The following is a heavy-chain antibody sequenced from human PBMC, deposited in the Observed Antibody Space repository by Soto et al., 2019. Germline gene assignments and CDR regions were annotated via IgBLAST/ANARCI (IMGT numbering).Heavy chain of an antibody. CDR1: GGSISSYY. V-gene: IGHV4-59*08. Sequence: SETLSLTCTVSGGSISSYYWSWIRQPPGKGLEWIGYIYYSGSTNYNPSLKSRVTISVDTSKNQFSLKLSSVTAADTAVYYCVRRKTYSSGWIYYYYMDVWGKGTTVTVSS. CDR3: VRRKTYSSGWIYYYYMDV. J-gene: IGHJ6*03. CDR2: IYYSGST. D-gene: IGHD6-19*01.